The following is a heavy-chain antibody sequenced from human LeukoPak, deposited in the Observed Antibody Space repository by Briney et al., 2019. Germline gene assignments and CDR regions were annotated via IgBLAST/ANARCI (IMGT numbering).Heavy chain of an antibody. Sequence: GGSLRLSCSASGFTFGTYAMHWVRQAPGKGLECVSTISSNGGRTYYADSVKGRFTISRDNSKNTLYLQMSSLRADDTSVYYCVKDKYYDNSAYRSGAFDIWGQGTMVTVSS. CDR1: GFTFGTYA. D-gene: IGHD3-22*01. V-gene: IGHV3-64D*09. J-gene: IGHJ3*02. CDR3: VKDKYYDNSAYRSGAFDI. CDR2: ISSNGGRT.